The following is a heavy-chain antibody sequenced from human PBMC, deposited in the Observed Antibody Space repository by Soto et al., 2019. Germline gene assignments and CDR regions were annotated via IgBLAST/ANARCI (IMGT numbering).Heavy chain of an antibody. V-gene: IGHV3-53*04. D-gene: IGHD3-3*01. CDR2: IYSGGST. J-gene: IGHJ3*02. CDR1: GFTVSSNY. CDR3: ASTIFGVVIKLDAFDI. Sequence: PGGSLRLSCAASGFTVSSNYMSWVRQAPGKGLEWVSVIYSGGSTYYADSVKGRFTISRHNSKNTLYLQMNSLRAEDTAVYYCASTIFGVVIKLDAFDIWGQGTMVTVSS.